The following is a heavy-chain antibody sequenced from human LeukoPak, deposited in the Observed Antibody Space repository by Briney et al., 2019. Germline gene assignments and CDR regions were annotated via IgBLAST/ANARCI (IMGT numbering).Heavy chain of an antibody. V-gene: IGHV3-23*01. CDR2: ISGSGGTT. D-gene: IGHD2-2*01. Sequence: GGSLRLSCAASGFTFGSDAMSWVRQAPGKGLEWVSGISGSGGTTYYADSVKGRFTISRDNSKNTLYLQMNSLRAEDTAVYYCAGYQLNSEDYYYGMDVWGKGTTVTVSS. J-gene: IGHJ6*04. CDR3: AGYQLNSEDYYYGMDV. CDR1: GFTFGSDA.